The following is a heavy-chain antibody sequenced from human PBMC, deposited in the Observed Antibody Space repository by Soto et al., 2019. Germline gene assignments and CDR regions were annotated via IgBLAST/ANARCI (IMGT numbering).Heavy chain of an antibody. Sequence: ETLSLTCGVNGGSFSGYSWNWIRQPPGKGLEWIGEINPSGGTKYSPSLNSRVSISVDSSKNQFSLKLTSVTSADTAVYYCARGSMIFGVVALSNWFDPWGQGTLVTVSS. D-gene: IGHD3-3*01. CDR3: ARGSMIFGVVALSNWFDP. J-gene: IGHJ5*02. V-gene: IGHV4-34*01. CDR2: INPSGGT. CDR1: GGSFSGYS.